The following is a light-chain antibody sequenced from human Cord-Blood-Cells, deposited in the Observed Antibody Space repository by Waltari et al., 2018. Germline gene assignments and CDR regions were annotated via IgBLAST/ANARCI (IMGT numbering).Light chain of an antibody. J-gene: IGLJ3*02. Sequence: QSALTQPASVSGSPGQSITISCTGTSSDVGSYNLVSWYQQHPGKAPKLMIYEVSKRPSVVSNRFSGSKSGNTASLTSSGLQDEDEADYYCCSYAGSSTLVFGGGTKLTVL. CDR1: SSDVGSYNL. V-gene: IGLV2-23*02. CDR2: EVS. CDR3: CSYAGSSTLV.